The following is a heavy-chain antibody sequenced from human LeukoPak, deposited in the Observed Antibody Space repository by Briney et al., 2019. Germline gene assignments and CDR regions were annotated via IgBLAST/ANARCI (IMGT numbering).Heavy chain of an antibody. Sequence: AASVKVSCKVSGYTLTELSMHWVRQAPGKGLEWMGGFDPEDGETIYAQKFQGRVTMTTDTSTNTAYMELRSLRSDDTALYYCARDWYCTGGICNDCFDPWGQGTLVTVSS. CDR1: GYTLTELS. D-gene: IGHD2-8*02. J-gene: IGHJ5*02. CDR2: FDPEDGET. V-gene: IGHV1-24*01. CDR3: ARDWYCTGGICNDCFDP.